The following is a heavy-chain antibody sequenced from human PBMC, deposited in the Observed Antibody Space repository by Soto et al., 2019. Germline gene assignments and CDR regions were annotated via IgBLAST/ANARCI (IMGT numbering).Heavy chain of an antibody. D-gene: IGHD6-6*01. CDR3: AKQVRDGTSSPYYFDY. J-gene: IGHJ4*02. Sequence: VGSLRLSCAGSGFTFSNYAMSWVRQAPGKGLEWVSAISSAVNTYYADSVKGRFTISRDNSKNTLSLQMNSLRAEDTAVYYCAKQVRDGTSSPYYFDYWGQGTLVTVSS. V-gene: IGHV3-23*01. CDR1: GFTFSNYA. CDR2: ISSAVNT.